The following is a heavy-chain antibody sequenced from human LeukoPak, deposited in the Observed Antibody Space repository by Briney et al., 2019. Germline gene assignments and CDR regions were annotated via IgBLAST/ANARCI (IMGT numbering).Heavy chain of an antibody. CDR3: AGTSIAVADH. J-gene: IGHJ5*02. CDR1: GGSISGYY. D-gene: IGHD6-19*01. Sequence: SETLSLTCTVSGGSISGYYWSWIRQPAGKGLEWIGRIYTGGSTNYNPSLRSRVTMSVDTSKSQFSLKLSSVTAADTAVYYCAGTSIAVADHWGQGTLVTVSS. CDR2: IYTGGST. V-gene: IGHV4-4*07.